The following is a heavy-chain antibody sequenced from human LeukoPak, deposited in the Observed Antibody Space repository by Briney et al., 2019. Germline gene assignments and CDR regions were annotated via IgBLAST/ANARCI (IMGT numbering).Heavy chain of an antibody. Sequence: SETLSLTCTVSGGSISSSSYYWGWIRQPPGKGLEWIGSIYYSGSTYYNPSLKSRVTISVDTSKNQFSLKLSSVTAADTAVYYCTSTPTLGYGYLTYYYYYYMDVWGKGTTVTVSS. V-gene: IGHV4-39*07. J-gene: IGHJ6*03. CDR2: IYYSGST. D-gene: IGHD5-18*01. CDR1: GGSISSSSYY. CDR3: TSTPTLGYGYLTYYYYYYMDV.